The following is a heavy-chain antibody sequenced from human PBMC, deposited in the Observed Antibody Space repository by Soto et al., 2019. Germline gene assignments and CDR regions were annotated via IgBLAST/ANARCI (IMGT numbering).Heavy chain of an antibody. Sequence: EVQLVESGGGLVQPGGSLRLSCAASGFTVSSNYVSWVRQAPGKGLEWVSVIYSGGSTYYADSVKGRFTISRDNSKNTLYLQMNSLRAEDTAVYYCASTGYSSGYGAFDIWGQGTMVTVSS. D-gene: IGHD6-19*01. V-gene: IGHV3-66*01. CDR3: ASTGYSSGYGAFDI. CDR2: IYSGGST. J-gene: IGHJ3*02. CDR1: GFTVSSNY.